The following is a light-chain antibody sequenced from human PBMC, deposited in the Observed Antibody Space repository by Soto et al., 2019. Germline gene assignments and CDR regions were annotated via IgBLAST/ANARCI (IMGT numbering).Light chain of an antibody. Sequence: QSVLTQPASMSGSPGQSITISCTGISSDIGRYNFVSWYQHHPGKAPKLIIYEATKRPSGVSYRFSGSKSGNTASLTISGLQAEDEADYYCSSYAGSNNFGVFGTGTKVTVL. J-gene: IGLJ1*01. CDR1: SSDIGRYNF. CDR3: SSYAGSNNFGV. CDR2: EAT. V-gene: IGLV2-14*01.